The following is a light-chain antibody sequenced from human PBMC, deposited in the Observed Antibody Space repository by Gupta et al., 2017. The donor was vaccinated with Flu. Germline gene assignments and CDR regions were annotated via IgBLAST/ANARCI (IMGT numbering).Light chain of an antibody. Sequence: GTLYLSPGDRATLSCPASQSIKSRYLSWYQQKPGQAPRLLIKASSSRATGIPDRFSGSGSGTDFTLTISRLEPEDSAVYYCLHACSAPCTFGEGTKVEI. CDR1: QSIKSRY. J-gene: IGKJ2*02. CDR3: LHACSAPCT. CDR2: ASS. V-gene: IGKV3-20*01.